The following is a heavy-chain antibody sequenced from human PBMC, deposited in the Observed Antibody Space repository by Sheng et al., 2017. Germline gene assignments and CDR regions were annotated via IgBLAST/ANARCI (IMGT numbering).Heavy chain of an antibody. CDR3: AKDGTGNFLYYFDS. J-gene: IGHJ4*02. CDR2: ISSTGATT. CDR1: GFSFSAYA. V-gene: IGHV3-23*04. Sequence: EVQLVESGGGLVQPGGSLRLSCVGSGFSFSAYAMSWVRQAPGRGLEWVSSISSTGATTYYADSVKGRFTISRDISKSTLYLQMNSLRVEDTAVYFCAKDGTGNFLYYFDSWGQGTLVTVSP. D-gene: IGHD4-4*01.